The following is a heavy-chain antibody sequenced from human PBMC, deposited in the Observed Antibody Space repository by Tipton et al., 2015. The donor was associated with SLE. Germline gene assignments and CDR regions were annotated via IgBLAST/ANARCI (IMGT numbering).Heavy chain of an antibody. CDR2: ISSSSDYI. J-gene: IGHJ4*02. CDR3: ARLEGCCSGGSCSFDY. D-gene: IGHD2-15*01. Sequence: SLRLSCAASGFTFSTYTMIWVRQAPGKGLDWVSSISSSSDYIYYADSVKGRFTISRDNAKNSMYLQMNSLRAEDTAVYFCARLEGCCSGGSCSFDYWRQGTLVTVSS. CDR1: GFTFSTYT. V-gene: IGHV3-21*03.